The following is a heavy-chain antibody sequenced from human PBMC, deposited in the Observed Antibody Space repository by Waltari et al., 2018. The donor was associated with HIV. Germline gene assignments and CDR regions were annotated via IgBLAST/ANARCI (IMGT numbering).Heavy chain of an antibody. CDR3: ARDPQYCSSTSCSYYFDY. CDR1: GFTFSNYA. D-gene: IGHD2-2*01. CDR2: ISYDGSNK. Sequence: QVQLVESGGGVVQPGRSLRLSCAASGFTFSNYAMHWVRQAPGKGRGGVAVISYDGSNKYYADSVNGRFTISRDNSKNTLYLQMNSLRAEDTAVYYCARDPQYCSSTSCSYYFDYWGQGTLVTVSS. J-gene: IGHJ4*02. V-gene: IGHV3-30-3*01.